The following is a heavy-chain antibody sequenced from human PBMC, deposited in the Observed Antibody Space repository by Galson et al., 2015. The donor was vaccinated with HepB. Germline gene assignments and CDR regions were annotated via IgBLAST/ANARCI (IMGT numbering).Heavy chain of an antibody. CDR3: AREIYSSSWASHFQH. D-gene: IGHD6-13*01. V-gene: IGHV6-1*01. CDR2: TYYRSKWYN. CDR1: GDSVSSNSAA. J-gene: IGHJ1*01. Sequence: CAISGDSVSSNSAAWNWIRQSPSRGLEWLGRTYYRSKWYNDYAVSVKSRITINPDTSKNQFSLQLNSVTPEDTAVYYCAREIYSSSWASHFQHWGQGTLVTVSS.